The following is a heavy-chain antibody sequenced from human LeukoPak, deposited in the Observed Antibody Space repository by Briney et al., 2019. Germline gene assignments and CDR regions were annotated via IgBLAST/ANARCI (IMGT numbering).Heavy chain of an antibody. V-gene: IGHV1-18*01. CDR2: ISPHNGNT. D-gene: IGHD3-9*01. Sequence: ASVKVSCKASGYTFTMYGISWVRQAPGQGLQWLGWISPHNGNTNYAQDLQGRVTVTTDASTSTAYLELRSLRSDDTATYYCARDLNYVTLGYDILADVGYYFDYWGQGSLVTVSS. J-gene: IGHJ4*02. CDR3: ARDLNYVTLGYDILADVGYYFDY. CDR1: GYTFTMYG.